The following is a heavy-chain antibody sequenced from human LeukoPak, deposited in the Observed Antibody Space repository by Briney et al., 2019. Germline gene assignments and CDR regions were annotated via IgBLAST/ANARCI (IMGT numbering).Heavy chain of an antibody. CDR3: ASESVALAGIDY. CDR1: GGSISDYY. Sequence: PSETLSLTCTVSGGSISDYYWSWSRRPPGKGLDWIGYTHYSGYTNYDPSLKSRVTISVDTSKNQFSLKLSSVTAADTAVYYCASESVALAGIDYWGQGTLVTVSS. V-gene: IGHV4-59*08. J-gene: IGHJ4*02. D-gene: IGHD6-19*01. CDR2: THYSGYT.